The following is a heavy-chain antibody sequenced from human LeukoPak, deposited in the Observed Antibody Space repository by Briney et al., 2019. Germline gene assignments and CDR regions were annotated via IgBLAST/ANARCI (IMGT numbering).Heavy chain of an antibody. CDR3: AGLYYYGSGSSFDY. Sequence: SETLSLTCTVSGGSISSYYWSWIRQPAGKGLEWIGRIYTSGSTNYNPSLKSRGTMPVDTSKNQFSLKLSSVTAADTAVYYCAGLYYYGSGSSFDYWGQGTLVTVSS. CDR1: GGSISSYY. V-gene: IGHV4-4*07. D-gene: IGHD3-10*01. CDR2: IYTSGST. J-gene: IGHJ4*02.